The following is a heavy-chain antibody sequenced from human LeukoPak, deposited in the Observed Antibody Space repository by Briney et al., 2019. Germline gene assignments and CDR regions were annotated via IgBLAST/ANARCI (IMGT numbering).Heavy chain of an antibody. CDR3: ARAYNYYDSSGYYLGYYFDY. CDR1: GYTFTSYA. Sequence: ASVKVSCKASGYTFTSYAMHWVRQAPGQKLEWMGWSNAGNGNTKYSQEFQGRVTITRDTSASTAYMELSSLRSEDMAVYYCARAYNYYDSSGYYLGYYFDYRGQGTLVTVSS. V-gene: IGHV1-3*02. J-gene: IGHJ4*02. D-gene: IGHD3-22*01. CDR2: SNAGNGNT.